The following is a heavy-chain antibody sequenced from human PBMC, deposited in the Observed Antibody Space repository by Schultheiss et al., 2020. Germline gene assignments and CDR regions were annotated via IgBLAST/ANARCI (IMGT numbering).Heavy chain of an antibody. CDR3: TRYTLD. Sequence: GGSLRLSCAASGFTFSSYGMHWVRQAPGKGLEWVAVISYDGSNKYYADSVKGRFTISRDNSKNTLYLQMNSLRDEDTAVYHCTRYTLDWGQGILVTVSS. V-gene: IGHV3-30*03. CDR2: ISYDGSNK. D-gene: IGHD2-2*02. CDR1: GFTFSSYG. J-gene: IGHJ4*02.